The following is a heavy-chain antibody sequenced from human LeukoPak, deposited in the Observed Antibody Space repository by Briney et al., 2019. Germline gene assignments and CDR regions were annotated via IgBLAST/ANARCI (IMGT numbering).Heavy chain of an antibody. CDR2: IYYSGST. Sequence: SETLSLTCTVSGGSISSSSYYWGWIRQPPGKGLEWIGSIYYSGSTYYNPSLKSRVTISVDTSKNQFSLKLSSVTAADTAVYYCARSTTFLMDVWGQGTTVTVSS. CDR3: ARSTTFLMDV. V-gene: IGHV4-39*07. J-gene: IGHJ6*02. D-gene: IGHD4-17*01. CDR1: GGSISSSSYY.